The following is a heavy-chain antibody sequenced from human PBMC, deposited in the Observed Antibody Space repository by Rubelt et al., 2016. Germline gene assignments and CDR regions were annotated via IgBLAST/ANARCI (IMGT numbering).Heavy chain of an antibody. V-gene: IGHV4-38-2*02. J-gene: IGHJ5*02. Sequence: QVQLQESGPGLVKPSETLSLTCTVSGYSISSGNYWGWIRQPPGKGLEWIGSFYQSGSTSYNPSCNSRVSIAVDTSKNQFSRKRSSVTAADTAVYYCARGPNVWLLYEWFDPWGQGTLVTVSS. D-gene: IGHD3/OR15-3a*01. CDR3: ARGPNVWLLYEWFDP. CDR1: GYSISSGNY. CDR2: FYQSGST.